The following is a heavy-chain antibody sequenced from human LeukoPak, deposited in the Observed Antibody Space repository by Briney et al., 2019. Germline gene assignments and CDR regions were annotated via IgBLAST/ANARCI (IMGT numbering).Heavy chain of an antibody. CDR3: ARGFMAAAAAPYYYYGMDV. V-gene: IGHV1-18*01. CDR2: ISAYNGNT. CDR1: GYTFTSYD. D-gene: IGHD6-13*01. Sequence: ASVKVSCKASGYTFTSYDISWVRQAPGQGLEWMGWISAYNGNTNYAQKLQGRVTMTTDTSTSTAYMELRSLRSEDTAVYYCARGFMAAAAAPYYYYGMDVWGQGTTVTVSS. J-gene: IGHJ6*02.